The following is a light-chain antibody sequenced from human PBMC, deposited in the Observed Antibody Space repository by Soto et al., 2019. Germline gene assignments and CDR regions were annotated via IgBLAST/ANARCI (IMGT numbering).Light chain of an antibody. CDR3: QQRSNWPLT. J-gene: IGKJ4*01. CDR2: DAS. Sequence: EIVVTQSPATLSLSPGERATLSCRASQSVSSYLAWYQQKPGRAPRLLIYDASHRATGIPARFSGSGSGTDFPLPLSSLEPEDFSVYYGQQRSNWPLTFGGGTKVEIK. V-gene: IGKV3-11*01. CDR1: QSVSSY.